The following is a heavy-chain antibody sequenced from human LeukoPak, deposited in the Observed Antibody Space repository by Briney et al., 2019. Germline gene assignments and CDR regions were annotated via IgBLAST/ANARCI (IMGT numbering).Heavy chain of an antibody. D-gene: IGHD6-13*01. Sequence: PSETLSLTCTVSGGSISSYYWSWIRQPPGKGLEWIGYIYYSGSTNYNPSLKNRVTISVDTSKNQFSLKLSSVTAADTAVYYCARETAAAGLEYFDLWGRGTLVTVSS. J-gene: IGHJ2*01. V-gene: IGHV4-59*01. CDR2: IYYSGST. CDR3: ARETAAAGLEYFDL. CDR1: GGSISSYY.